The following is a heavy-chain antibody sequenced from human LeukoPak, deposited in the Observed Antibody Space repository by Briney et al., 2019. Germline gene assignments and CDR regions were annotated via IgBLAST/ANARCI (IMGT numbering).Heavy chain of an antibody. CDR1: GYAFTSYG. D-gene: IGHD3-10*01. Sequence: ASVKVSCKASGYAFTSYGISWVRQAPGQGLDWMGWISAYNGNTNYAQKLQGRVTMTTDTSTSTAYMELRRLRSDDTAVYYCARVDGSGSYYPHDYWGQGTLVTVSS. V-gene: IGHV1-18*01. CDR2: ISAYNGNT. CDR3: ARVDGSGSYYPHDY. J-gene: IGHJ4*02.